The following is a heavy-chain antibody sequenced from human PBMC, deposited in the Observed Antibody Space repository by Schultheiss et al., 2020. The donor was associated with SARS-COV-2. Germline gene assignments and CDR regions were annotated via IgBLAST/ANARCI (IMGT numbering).Heavy chain of an antibody. CDR2: ISGSGGST. D-gene: IGHD2-2*01. Sequence: GGSLRLSCAASGFTFSSYAMSWVRQAPGKGLEWVSAISGSGGSTYYADSVKGRFTISRDNSKNTLYLQMNSLRAEDTAVYYCAKDISGRTDIVVVPAAPLAFDIWGQGTMVTVSS. V-gene: IGHV3-23*01. J-gene: IGHJ3*02. CDR3: AKDISGRTDIVVVPAAPLAFDI. CDR1: GFTFSSYA.